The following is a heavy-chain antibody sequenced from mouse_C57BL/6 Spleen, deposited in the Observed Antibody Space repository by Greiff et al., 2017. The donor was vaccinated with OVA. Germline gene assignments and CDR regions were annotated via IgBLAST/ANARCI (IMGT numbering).Heavy chain of an antibody. CDR1: GFTFSSYA. Sequence: EVMLVESGEGLVKPGGSLKLSCAASGFTFSSYAMSWVRQTPEKRLEWVAYISSGGDYIYYADTVKGRFTISRDNARNTLYLQMSSLKSEDTAMYYCTRDKYGNWFAYWGQGTLVTVSA. CDR3: TRDKYGNWFAY. V-gene: IGHV5-9-1*02. J-gene: IGHJ3*01. CDR2: ISSGGDYI. D-gene: IGHD2-1*01.